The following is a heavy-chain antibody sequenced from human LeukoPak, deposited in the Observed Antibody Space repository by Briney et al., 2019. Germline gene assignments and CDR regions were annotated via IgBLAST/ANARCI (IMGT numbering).Heavy chain of an antibody. CDR3: ARVTGSAGYGMDV. J-gene: IGHJ6*02. CDR2: IYSGGST. V-gene: IGHV3-53*01. Sequence: GGSLRLSCAASGFTVRSNYVSWVRQARGKGLEWVSVIYSGGSTYYADSVKGRFTISRDNSKNTLYLPMNSLRAEDTAVYYCARVTGSAGYGMDVWGQGTTVTVSS. D-gene: IGHD2-15*01. CDR1: GFTVRSNY.